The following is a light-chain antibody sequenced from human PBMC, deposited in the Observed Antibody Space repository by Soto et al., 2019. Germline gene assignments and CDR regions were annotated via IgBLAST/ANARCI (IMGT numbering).Light chain of an antibody. J-gene: IGKJ1*01. CDR2: DAS. Sequence: DIQMTQSPSTLSASVGDRVTITCRASQSVNNFLAWYQQKPGKAPKLLIYDASTLETGIPPRFSGSGSVTEFTLAISSLQPDDFETYYCQQYGTFPGAFGQGTTVEVK. CDR1: QSVNNF. V-gene: IGKV1-5*01. CDR3: QQYGTFPGA.